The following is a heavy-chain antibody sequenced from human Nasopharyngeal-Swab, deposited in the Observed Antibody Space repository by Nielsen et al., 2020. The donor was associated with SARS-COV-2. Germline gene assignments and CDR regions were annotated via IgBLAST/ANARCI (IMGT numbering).Heavy chain of an antibody. Sequence: SVKVSCKASGGTFSSYAISWVRQAPGQGLEWMGGIIPIFGTANYAQKFQGRVTITADESTSTVYMELSSLRSEDTAVYYCARAPIVGATTRYFDYWGQGTLVTVSS. V-gene: IGHV1-69*13. D-gene: IGHD1-26*01. CDR3: ARAPIVGATTRYFDY. J-gene: IGHJ4*02. CDR1: GGTFSSYA. CDR2: IIPIFGTA.